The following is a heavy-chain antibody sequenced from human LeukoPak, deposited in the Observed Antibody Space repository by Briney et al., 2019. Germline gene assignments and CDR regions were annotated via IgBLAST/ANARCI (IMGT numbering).Heavy chain of an antibody. CDR1: GFTFSNWA. Sequence: GGSLRLSCAASGFTFSNWAMSWVRQPPGKGLEWVSAVSDDGAKTWYADSVKGRFTISRDNSKNTVSLQMTNLRADDTARYYCVKEVRGYSYGDYWGQGTLVTVSS. CDR2: VSDDGAKT. D-gene: IGHD5-18*01. J-gene: IGHJ4*02. CDR3: VKEVRGYSYGDY. V-gene: IGHV3-23*01.